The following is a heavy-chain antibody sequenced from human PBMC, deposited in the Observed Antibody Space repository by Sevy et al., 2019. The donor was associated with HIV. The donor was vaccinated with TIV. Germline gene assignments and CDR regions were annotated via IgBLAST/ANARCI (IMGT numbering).Heavy chain of an antibody. Sequence: ASVKVSCKASGGTFSNYGFHWVRQAPGQGLEWMGGIIPIFGTPNYAQQFQGRVTITADGSTSTAYMELSSLTSDYMAVYYCATSGTTGTTSHFDFWGPGTLVTVSS. CDR2: IIPIFGTP. CDR3: ATSGTTGTTSHFDF. CDR1: GGTFSNYG. J-gene: IGHJ4*02. D-gene: IGHD1-1*01. V-gene: IGHV1-69*13.